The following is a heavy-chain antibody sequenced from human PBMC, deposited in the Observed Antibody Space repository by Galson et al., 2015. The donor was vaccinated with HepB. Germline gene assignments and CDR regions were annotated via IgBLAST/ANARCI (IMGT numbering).Heavy chain of an antibody. Sequence: SLRLSCAASGFTFSSYSMNWVRQAPGKGLEWLSYISFRSGTTYYADSVKGRFTISRDNAKNSLYLQMSSLRAEDTAVYFCARNKVGSSLSSVNYYGMDVWGQGTTVTVSS. V-gene: IGHV3-48*01. J-gene: IGHJ6*02. D-gene: IGHD3-16*02. CDR1: GFTFSSYS. CDR2: ISFRSGTT. CDR3: ARNKVGSSLSSVNYYGMDV.